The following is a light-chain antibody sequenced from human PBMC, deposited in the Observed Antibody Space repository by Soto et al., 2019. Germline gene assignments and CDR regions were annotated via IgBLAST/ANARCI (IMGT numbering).Light chain of an antibody. CDR2: EVS. V-gene: IGLV2-8*01. J-gene: IGLJ2*01. CDR3: SSYAGSNNFVL. CDR1: SSDVGGYNY. Sequence: QSALTQPPSASGSPGQSVTIPCTGTSSDVGGYNYVSWYQQHPGKAPKLMIYEVSKRPSGVPDRFSGSKSGNTASLTVSGLQAEDEADYYCSSYAGSNNFVLFGGGTKLTVL.